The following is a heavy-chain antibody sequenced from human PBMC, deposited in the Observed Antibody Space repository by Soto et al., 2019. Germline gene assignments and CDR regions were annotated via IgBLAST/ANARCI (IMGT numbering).Heavy chain of an antibody. CDR2: IVVGSGNT. D-gene: IGHD3-3*01. V-gene: IGHV1-58*01. CDR3: AAETPNDFWSGYLSH. Sequence: ASVKVSCKASGFTFTSSAVQWVRQARGQRLEWIGWIVVGSGNTNYAQKFQERVTITRDMSTSTAYMELSSLRSEDTAVYYCAAETPNDFWSGYLSHWGQGTLVTV. CDR1: GFTFTSSA. J-gene: IGHJ4*02.